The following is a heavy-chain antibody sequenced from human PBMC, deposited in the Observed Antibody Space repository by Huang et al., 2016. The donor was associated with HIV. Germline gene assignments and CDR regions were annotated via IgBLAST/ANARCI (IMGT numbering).Heavy chain of an antibody. Sequence: QMQLQESGPGLVRPSQTLSLTCTVSGGSISSGDSTWNWIRQSPGKGLEWIGYINYSGDTDYNPALKSRITISADTSKTQFALNLRFVTAADTAVYYCARSMDFWSGYMDVWGKGTTVTVSS. V-gene: IGHV4-30-4*08. D-gene: IGHD3-3*01. CDR2: INYSGDT. J-gene: IGHJ6*03. CDR1: GGSISSGDST. CDR3: ARSMDFWSGYMDV.